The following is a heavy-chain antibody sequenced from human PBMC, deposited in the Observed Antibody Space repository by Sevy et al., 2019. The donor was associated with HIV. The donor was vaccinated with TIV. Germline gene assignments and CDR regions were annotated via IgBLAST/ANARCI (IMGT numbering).Heavy chain of an antibody. CDR3: ARRAYGSSHYFDY. CDR1: GDSITSSSYY. J-gene: IGHJ4*02. V-gene: IGHV4-39*02. Sequence: SETLSLTCSVSGDSITSSSYYWGWIRQPPGKGLEWIGIIYYRGNTYYNPSLKSRVTIFVDTSKNHFSLKLTSVTAAVTAFYYCARRAYGSSHYFDYWGQGTLVTVSS. D-gene: IGHD6-13*01. CDR2: IYYRGNT.